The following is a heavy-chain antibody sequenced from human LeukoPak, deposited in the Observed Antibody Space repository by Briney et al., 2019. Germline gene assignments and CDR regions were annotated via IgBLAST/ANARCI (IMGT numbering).Heavy chain of an antibody. CDR2: TYYDGSNQ. J-gene: IGHJ4*02. CDR3: GRDGSGNFDY. Sequence: PGRSLRLSCAASGFNFSNYGMHWVRQAPGKGLEWVAITYYDGSNQYYADSVKGRFTISRDNSKTILYLQMNSQRAEDTAVYYCGRDGSGNFDYWGQGTLVTVSS. CDR1: GFNFSNYG. D-gene: IGHD3-10*01. V-gene: IGHV3-33*01.